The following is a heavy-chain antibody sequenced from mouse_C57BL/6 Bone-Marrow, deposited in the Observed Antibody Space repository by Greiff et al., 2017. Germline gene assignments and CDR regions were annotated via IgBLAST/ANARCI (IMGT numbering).Heavy chain of an antibody. V-gene: IGHV1-59*01. CDR3: ARGGHH. CDR2: IDPSDSYT. J-gene: IGHJ2*01. D-gene: IGHD3-1*01. Sequence: QVQLQQPGAELVRPGTSVKLSCKASGYTFTSYWMHWVKQRPGQGLEWIGVIDPSDSYTNYNQKFKGKATLTVDTSSSTAYMQLSSLTSGDSAVYYCARGGHHWSQGTTLTVSS. CDR1: GYTFTSYW.